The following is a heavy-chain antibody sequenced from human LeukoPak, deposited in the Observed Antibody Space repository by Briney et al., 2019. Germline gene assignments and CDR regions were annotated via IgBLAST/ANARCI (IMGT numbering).Heavy chain of an antibody. J-gene: IGHJ4*02. Sequence: GGSLRLSCSASGFTFSGSAMHWVRQASGKGLEWVGRIRSKANIYATAYAAAQKGRCTIPRDDSKNTAYLQMNTLKTEDTAVYYCTRHPVVTGPFDYWGQGTLVTVSS. D-gene: IGHD2-21*02. CDR1: GFTFSGSA. V-gene: IGHV3-73*01. CDR3: TRHPVVTGPFDY. CDR2: IRSKANIYAT.